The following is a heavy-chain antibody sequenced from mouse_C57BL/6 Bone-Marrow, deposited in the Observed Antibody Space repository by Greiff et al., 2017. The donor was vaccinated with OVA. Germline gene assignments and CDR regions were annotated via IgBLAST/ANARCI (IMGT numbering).Heavy chain of an antibody. Sequence: VQLQQSGPELAKPGASVKIPCKASGYTFTDYNMDWVQQSHGKSLEWIGDINPNNGGTIYNQKFKGNATLTVDKSSSTAYMEHPSLTSEDTAVYYCARSGLRFPMDYWGQGTSVTVSS. V-gene: IGHV1-18*01. J-gene: IGHJ4*01. CDR3: ARSGLRFPMDY. CDR1: GYTFTDYN. CDR2: INPNNGGT. D-gene: IGHD1-1*01.